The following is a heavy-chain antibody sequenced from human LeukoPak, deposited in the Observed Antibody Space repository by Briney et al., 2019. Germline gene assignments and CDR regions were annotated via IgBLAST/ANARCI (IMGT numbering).Heavy chain of an antibody. J-gene: IGHJ4*02. CDR3: ARDSYSSSWDY. D-gene: IGHD6-6*01. CDR1: GFTFSSYE. CDR2: ISSSGSTI. V-gene: IGHV3-48*03. Sequence: GGSMRLSCAASGFTFSSYEMNWVRQAPGKGLEWVSYISSSGSTIYYADSVKGRFTISRDNAKNSLYLRMNSLRAEDTAVYYCARDSYSSSWDYWGQGTLVTVSS.